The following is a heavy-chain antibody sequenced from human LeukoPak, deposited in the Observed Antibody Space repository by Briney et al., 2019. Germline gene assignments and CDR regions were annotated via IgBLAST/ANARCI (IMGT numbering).Heavy chain of an antibody. J-gene: IGHJ4*02. CDR2: INHSGST. CDR1: GGSFSGYY. CDR3: ARDDRPEGIAVAYFGY. V-gene: IGHV4-34*01. D-gene: IGHD6-19*01. Sequence: SETLSLTCTVYGGSFSGYYWSWIRQPPGKGLEWIGEINHSGSTNYNPSLKSRVTISVDTSKNQFSLKLSSVTAADTAVYYCARDDRPEGIAVAYFGYWGQGTLVTVSS.